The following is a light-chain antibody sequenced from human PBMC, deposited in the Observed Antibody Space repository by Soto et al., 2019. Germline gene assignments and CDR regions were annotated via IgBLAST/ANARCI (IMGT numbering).Light chain of an antibody. Sequence: QSVLTQPPSASGTPGQRITISCSGDRSNIGTNPVAWYQQLPGTAPKLLINNDKHRPSGVPDRFSGSRSGASASLAISGLQAEDEADYFCGTWDSSLIGYVFGTGTKLTVL. CDR1: RSNIGTNP. CDR3: GTWDSSLIGYV. J-gene: IGLJ1*01. V-gene: IGLV1-44*01. CDR2: NDK.